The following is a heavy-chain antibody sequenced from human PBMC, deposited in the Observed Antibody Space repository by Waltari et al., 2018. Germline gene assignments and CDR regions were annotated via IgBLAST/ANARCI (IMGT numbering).Heavy chain of an antibody. CDR1: GFTFSSYA. CDR2: ISGSGGST. J-gene: IGHJ4*02. D-gene: IGHD2-2*02. Sequence: EVQLLESGGGLVQPGGSLRLSCAASGFTFSSYAMSWFRQAPGKGLEGVSAISGSGGSTYYADSVKGRFTISRDNSKNTLYLQMNSLRAEDTAVYYCAKDIVVVPAAIFDYWGQGTLVTVSS. CDR3: AKDIVVVPAAIFDY. V-gene: IGHV3-23*01.